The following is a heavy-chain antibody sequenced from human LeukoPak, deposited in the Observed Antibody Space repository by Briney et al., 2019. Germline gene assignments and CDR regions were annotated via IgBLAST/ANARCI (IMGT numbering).Heavy chain of an antibody. V-gene: IGHV3-23*01. CDR2: ISGSGGST. CDR1: GFTFSSYA. Sequence: GGSLRLSCAASGFTFSSYAMSWVRQAPGKGLKWVSAISGSGGSTYYADSVKGRFTISRDNSKNTLYLQMNSLRGEDTAVYYCAKRADYYDSSGYPRGPFDYWGQGTLVTVSS. CDR3: AKRADYYDSSGYPRGPFDY. J-gene: IGHJ4*02. D-gene: IGHD3-22*01.